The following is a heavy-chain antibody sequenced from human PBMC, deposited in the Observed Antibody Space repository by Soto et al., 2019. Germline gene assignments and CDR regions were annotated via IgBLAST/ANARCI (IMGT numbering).Heavy chain of an antibody. CDR3: ARDSDIVVVPPDAFDI. V-gene: IGHV1-18*01. Sequence: ASVKVSCKASGYTFTSYGISWVRQAPGQGLEWMGWISAYNGNTNYAQKLQGRVNMTTDTSTSTAYMELRSLRSDDTAVYYCARDSDIVVVPPDAFDIWGQGTMVTVSS. J-gene: IGHJ3*02. D-gene: IGHD2-2*01. CDR1: GYTFTSYG. CDR2: ISAYNGNT.